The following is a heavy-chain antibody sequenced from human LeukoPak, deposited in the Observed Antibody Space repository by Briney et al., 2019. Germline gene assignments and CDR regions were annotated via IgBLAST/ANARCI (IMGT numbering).Heavy chain of an antibody. CDR2: IWYDGSNK. J-gene: IGHJ5*02. Sequence: GGSLRLSCAASGFTFSSYGMHWVRQAPGKGLEWVAVIWYDGSNKYYADSVKGRFTISRDNSKNTLYLQMNSLRAEDTAVYYCAREEGGGDYRNWFDPWGQGTLVTVSS. CDR3: AREEGGGDYRNWFDP. CDR1: GFTFSSYG. V-gene: IGHV3-33*01. D-gene: IGHD4-17*01.